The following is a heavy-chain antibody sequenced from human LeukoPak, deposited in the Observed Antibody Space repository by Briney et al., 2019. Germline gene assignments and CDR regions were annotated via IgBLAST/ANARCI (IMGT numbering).Heavy chain of an antibody. Sequence: SETLSLTCTVSGGSISSSSYYWGWSRQPPGTGREGIGSIDYSGSTYENPSLKSRVTISVDTSKNQFSLKLSSVTAADTAVYYCAGSRYYDSSGYYYAERAFDYWGQGTLVTVSS. J-gene: IGHJ4*02. CDR2: IDYSGST. V-gene: IGHV4-39*01. CDR3: AGSRYYDSSGYYYAERAFDY. D-gene: IGHD3-22*01. CDR1: GGSISSSSYY.